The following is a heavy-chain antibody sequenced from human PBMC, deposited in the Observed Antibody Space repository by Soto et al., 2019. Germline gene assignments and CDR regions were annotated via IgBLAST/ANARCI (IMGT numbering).Heavy chain of an antibody. CDR1: GFTFSGSA. CDR3: TSRGSGPSGGY. CDR2: IRSKANSYAT. V-gene: IGHV3-73*01. J-gene: IGHJ4*02. Sequence: ESGGGLVQPGGSLKLSCAASGFTFSGSAMHWVRQASGKGLEWVGRIRSKANSYATAYAASVKGRFTISRDDSKNTAYLQMNSLKTEDTAVYYCTSRGSGPSGGYWGQGTLVTVSS. D-gene: IGHD2-15*01.